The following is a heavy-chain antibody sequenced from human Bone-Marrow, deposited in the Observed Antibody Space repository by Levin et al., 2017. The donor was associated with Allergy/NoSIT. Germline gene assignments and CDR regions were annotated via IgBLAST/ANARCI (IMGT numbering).Heavy chain of an antibody. D-gene: IGHD2-15*01. J-gene: IGHJ4*02. CDR2: FDPEDGET. CDR3: ARSLGYCSGGSCSYYFDY. CDR1: GYTLTELS. Sequence: GASVKVSCKVSGYTLTELSMHWVRQAPGKGLEWMGGFDPEDGETIYAQKFQGRVTMTEDTSTDTAYMELSSLRSEDTAVYYCARSLGYCSGGSCSYYFDYWGQGTLVTVSS. V-gene: IGHV1-24*01.